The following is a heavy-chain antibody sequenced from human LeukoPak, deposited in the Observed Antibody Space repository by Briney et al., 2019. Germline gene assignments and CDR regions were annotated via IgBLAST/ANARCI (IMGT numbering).Heavy chain of an antibody. CDR2: IYYSGST. CDR3: ARLNWFGDRYFDY. CDR1: GGSISSSSYY. Sequence: SETLSLTCTVSGGSISSSSYYWGWIRQPPGKGLESIGIIYYSGSTYYNPSLQSRLTISVDTSKNQVSLKLTSVTAADTAVYYCARLNWFGDRYFDYWGQGTLATVSS. V-gene: IGHV4-39*01. D-gene: IGHD3-10*01. J-gene: IGHJ4*02.